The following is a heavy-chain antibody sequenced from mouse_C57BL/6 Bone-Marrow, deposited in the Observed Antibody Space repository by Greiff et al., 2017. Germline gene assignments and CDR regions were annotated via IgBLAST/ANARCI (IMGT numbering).Heavy chain of an antibody. CDR3: ARSGDYVSSISYWYFDV. CDR2: IDPSDSYP. D-gene: IGHD1-1*01. CDR1: GYTFTSSW. Sequence: VQLQQPGAELVRPGTSVKLSCKASGYTFTSSWMHWVKQRPGQGLEWIGVIDPSDSYPNYNQKFKGKATLTVETSSSTAYMQLSSLTSEDSAVYYCARSGDYVSSISYWYFDVWGTGTTVTVSS. J-gene: IGHJ1*03. V-gene: IGHV1-59*01.